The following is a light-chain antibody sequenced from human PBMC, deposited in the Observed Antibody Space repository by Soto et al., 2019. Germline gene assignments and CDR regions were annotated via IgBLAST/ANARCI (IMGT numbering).Light chain of an antibody. Sequence: EIVFTQSPVPPSVFPGGRNTPSLTPSQSISTSLGWYQQKPGQAPRLLIYDASNRATGIPARFSGSGSGTDFTLTISRLEPEDSAVYFCQQRSHWPLTFGGGTKV. CDR2: DAS. J-gene: IGKJ4*02. CDR1: QSISTS. V-gene: IGKV3-11*01. CDR3: QQRSHWPLT.